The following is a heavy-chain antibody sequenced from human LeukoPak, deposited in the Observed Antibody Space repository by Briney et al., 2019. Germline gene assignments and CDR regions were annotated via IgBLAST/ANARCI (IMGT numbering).Heavy chain of an antibody. CDR3: ARESGYHGSGFDP. V-gene: IGHV3-74*01. J-gene: IGHJ5*02. Sequence: PGGSLRLSCAASGFTFSDYWMHWVRQAPGKGLVWVSRIRTDGSSTSYADSVKGRFTISRDNAKNTLYLQMNSLRAEDTALYYCARESGYHGSGFDPWGQGTLVTVSS. CDR1: GFTFSDYW. D-gene: IGHD3-10*01. CDR2: IRTDGSST.